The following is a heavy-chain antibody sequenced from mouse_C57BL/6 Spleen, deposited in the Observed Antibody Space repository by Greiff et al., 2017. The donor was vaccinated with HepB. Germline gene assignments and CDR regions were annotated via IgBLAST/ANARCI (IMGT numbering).Heavy chain of an antibody. D-gene: IGHD1-1*01. CDR2: INPSSGYT. J-gene: IGHJ4*01. CDR1: GYTFTSYT. V-gene: IGHV1-4*01. CDR3: ARILRSPYAMDY. Sequence: QVQLKQSGAELARPGASVKMSCKASGYTFTSYTMHWVKQRPGQGLEWIGYINPSSGYTKYNQKFKDKATLTADKSSSTAYMQLSSLTSEDSAVYYCARILRSPYAMDYWGQGTSVTVSS.